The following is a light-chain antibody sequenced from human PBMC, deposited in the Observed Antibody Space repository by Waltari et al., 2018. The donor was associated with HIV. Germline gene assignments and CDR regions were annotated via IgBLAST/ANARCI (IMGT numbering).Light chain of an antibody. CDR3: SSYTSSSTPYVV. J-gene: IGLJ2*01. CDR2: VVS. Sequence: QSALTQPASVSGSPGQPTTTPSTGTSSGVGGYTDVSWYQQHPGKAPNLMIYVVSHRPSGVSNRFSGSKSSNTTSLTISRLQAEDEADYYYSSYTSSSTPYVVFGGGTKLTVL. CDR1: SSGVGGYTD. V-gene: IGLV2-14*01.